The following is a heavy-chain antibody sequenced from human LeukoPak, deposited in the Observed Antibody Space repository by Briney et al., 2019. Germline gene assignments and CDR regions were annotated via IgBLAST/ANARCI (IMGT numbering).Heavy chain of an antibody. D-gene: IGHD3-10*01. CDR2: INWNGGST. J-gene: IGHJ4*02. V-gene: IGHV3-20*04. CDR1: GFTFSSYS. Sequence: GGSLRLSCAASGFTFSSYSMNWVRQAPGKGLEWVSGINWNGGSTGYADSVKGRFTISRDNAKNSLYLQMNSLRAEDTALYYCARLGARITMVRGVISPMYYWGQGTLVTVSS. CDR3: ARLGARITMVRGVISPMYY.